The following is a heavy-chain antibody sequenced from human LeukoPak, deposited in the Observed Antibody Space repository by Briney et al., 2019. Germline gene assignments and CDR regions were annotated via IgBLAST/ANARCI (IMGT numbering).Heavy chain of an antibody. D-gene: IGHD6-6*01. Sequence: GGSLRLSCAASGFTVSSNYMSWVRQAPGKGLEWGSVIYSGGSTYYADSVKGRFTISRDNSKNTLYLQMNSLRAEDTAVYYCARVGHSSSSALPEIYYYYYMDVWGKGTTVTVSS. CDR2: IYSGGST. CDR1: GFTVSSNY. CDR3: ARVGHSSSSALPEIYYYYYMDV. J-gene: IGHJ6*03. V-gene: IGHV3-53*01.